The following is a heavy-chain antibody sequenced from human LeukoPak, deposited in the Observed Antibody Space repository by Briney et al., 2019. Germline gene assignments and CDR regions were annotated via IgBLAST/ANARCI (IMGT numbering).Heavy chain of an antibody. CDR2: ISYDGSNK. D-gene: IGHD1-26*01. CDR1: GFSFGDYS. CDR3: ANEWGH. Sequence: PGGSLRLSCTSSGFSFGDYSMTWVRQAPGKGLEWVAVISYDGSNKYYADSVKGRFTISRDNSKNTLYLQMNSLRAEDTAVYYCANEWGHWGQGTLVTVSS. J-gene: IGHJ4*02. V-gene: IGHV3-30*18.